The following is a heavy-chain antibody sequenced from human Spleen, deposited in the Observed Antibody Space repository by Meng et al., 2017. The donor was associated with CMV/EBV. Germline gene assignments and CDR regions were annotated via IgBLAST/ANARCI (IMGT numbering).Heavy chain of an antibody. CDR2: ISYDGSNK. CDR1: GFTFSSYA. V-gene: IGHV3-30-3*01. J-gene: IGHJ4*02. Sequence: GGSLRLSCAASGFTFSSYAMHWVRQAPGKGLEWVAVISYDGSNKYYADSMKGRFTISRDNSKNTLYLQMNSLRAEDTAVYYCARSYGSGSYVLDYWGQGTLVTVSS. D-gene: IGHD3-10*01. CDR3: ARSYGSGSYVLDY.